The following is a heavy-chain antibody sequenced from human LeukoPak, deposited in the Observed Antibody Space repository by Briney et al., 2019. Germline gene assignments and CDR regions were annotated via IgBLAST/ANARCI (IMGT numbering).Heavy chain of an antibody. CDR1: GGSFSGYY. V-gene: IGHV4-34*01. D-gene: IGHD2-21*02. CDR3: ARGRSPGTAKRGWFDP. Sequence: NPSETLSLTCAVYGGSFSGYYWSWIRQPPGKGLEWIGEINHSGSTNYNPSLKSRVTISVDTSKNQFSLKLSSVTAADTAVYYCARGRSPGTAKRGWFDPWGQGTLVTVSS. J-gene: IGHJ5*02. CDR2: INHSGST.